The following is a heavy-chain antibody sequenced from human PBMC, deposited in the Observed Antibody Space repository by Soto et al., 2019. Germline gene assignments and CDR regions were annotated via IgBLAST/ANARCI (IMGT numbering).Heavy chain of an antibody. CDR3: ARDRTRVVTQPRGPVDY. V-gene: IGHV1-3*01. CDR2: INAGNGNT. J-gene: IGHJ4*02. D-gene: IGHD4-17*01. Sequence: GASVKVSCKASGYTFTSYAMHWVRQAPGQRLEWMGWINAGNGNTKYSQKFQGRVTITRDTSASTAYMELSSLRSEDTAVYYCARDRTRVVTQPRGPVDYGGKGTLVTVSS. CDR1: GYTFTSYA.